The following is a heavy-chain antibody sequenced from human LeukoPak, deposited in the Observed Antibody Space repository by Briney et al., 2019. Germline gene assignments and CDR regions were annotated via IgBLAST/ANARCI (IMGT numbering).Heavy chain of an antibody. CDR1: GYTLTSYV. J-gene: IGHJ6*03. D-gene: IGHD5-12*01. Sequence: ASVKVSCKASGYTLTSYVISWVRPAPGQGLEWMGWISAYNGNTNYAQKLQGRVTMTPDTSTSTAYMELRSLRSDDTAVYYGARAGYSGYSLYYYYYYYMDVWGKGTTVTVS. CDR2: ISAYNGNT. V-gene: IGHV1-18*01. CDR3: ARAGYSGYSLYYYYYYYMDV.